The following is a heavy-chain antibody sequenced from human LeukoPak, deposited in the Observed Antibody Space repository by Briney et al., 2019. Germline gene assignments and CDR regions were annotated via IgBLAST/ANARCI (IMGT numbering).Heavy chain of an antibody. CDR1: GFTFSSYA. CDR3: AREVDHSFDY. V-gene: IGHV3-64*01. J-gene: IGHJ4*02. Sequence: GGSLRLSCAASGFTFSSYAMHWVRQAPGKGLEYVSAISSNGGSTYYANSVKGRFTISRDNSKNTLYLQVGSLRAEDVAVYYCAREVDHSFDYWGQGTLVTVSS. CDR2: ISSNGGST.